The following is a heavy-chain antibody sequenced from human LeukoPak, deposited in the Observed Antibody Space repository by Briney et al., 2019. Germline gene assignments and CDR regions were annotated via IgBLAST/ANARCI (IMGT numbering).Heavy chain of an antibody. CDR2: TYYNGIT. D-gene: IGHD2-2*01. J-gene: IGHJ3*02. V-gene: IGHV4-39*07. Sequence: SETLSLTCTLSGDSISSSSFYWGWIRQPPGKGLECIGTTYYNGITYHSSSLKSRVTISVDTSKNQFSLKLSSVTAADTAVYFCARSGPAAGRPDAFDIWGQGTKVTVSS. CDR1: GDSISSSSFY. CDR3: ARSGPAAGRPDAFDI.